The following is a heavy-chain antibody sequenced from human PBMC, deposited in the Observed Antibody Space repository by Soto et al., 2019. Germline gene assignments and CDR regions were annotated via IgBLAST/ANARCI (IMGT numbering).Heavy chain of an antibody. CDR1: GGSISSSNW. CDR3: ARERAFGESSPVYYYYGMDD. CDR2: IYPSERT. J-gene: IGHJ6*02. V-gene: IGHV4-4*02. Sequence: QVQLQESGPGLVKPSGTLSLTCAVSGGSISSSNWWRWVRQTPGKGLEWIGEIYPSERTSYNPSLKSGVPISVDKSKNQFSLKLSSVSAADTAVNYCARERAFGESSPVYYYYGMDDWGQGTTVTVSS. D-gene: IGHD3-10*01.